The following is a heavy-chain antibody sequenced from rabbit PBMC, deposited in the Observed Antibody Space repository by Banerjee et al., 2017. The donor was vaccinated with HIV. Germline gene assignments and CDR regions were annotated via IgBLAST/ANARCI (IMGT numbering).Heavy chain of an antibody. CDR1: GFSFSSSYY. V-gene: IGHV1S40*01. CDR3: ARGDDDYGGYGGALNL. CDR2: IYAGSSAST. D-gene: IGHD2-1*01. Sequence: QSLEESGGDLVKPGASLTLTCTASGFSFSSSYYIYWVRQAPGKGLEWIARIYAGSSASTNYASWAKGRFTISKTSSTTVTLKMTSLTAADTATYFCARGDDDYGGYGGALNLWGQGTLVTVS. J-gene: IGHJ4*01.